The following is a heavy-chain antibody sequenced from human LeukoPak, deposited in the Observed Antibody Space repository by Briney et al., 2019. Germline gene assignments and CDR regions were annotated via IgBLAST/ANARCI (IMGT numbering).Heavy chain of an antibody. CDR3: ARDLDFWSGPNWFDP. J-gene: IGHJ5*02. Sequence: SETLSLTCTVSGYSISSGYYWGWIRQPPGKGLEWIGSIYHSGSTYYNPSLKSRVTISVDTSKNQFSLKLSSVTAADTAVYYCARDLDFWSGPNWFDPWGQGTLVTVSS. CDR1: GYSISSGYY. D-gene: IGHD3-3*01. V-gene: IGHV4-38-2*02. CDR2: IYHSGST.